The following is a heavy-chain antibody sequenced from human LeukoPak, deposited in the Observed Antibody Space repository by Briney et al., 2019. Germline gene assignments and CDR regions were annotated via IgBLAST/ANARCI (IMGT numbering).Heavy chain of an antibody. V-gene: IGHV3-53*01. J-gene: IGHJ4*02. CDR3: ARSEVGYAVLDF. D-gene: IGHD1-26*01. Sequence: GGPLRLSCAASGFTVSSNYMSWVRQAPGKGLEWVSVFYSGGSTYYADSVKGRFTISRDNSKNTVYLQMNSLRAEDTAVYYCARSEVGYAVLDFWGQGTLVTVSS. CDR1: GFTVSSNY. CDR2: FYSGGST.